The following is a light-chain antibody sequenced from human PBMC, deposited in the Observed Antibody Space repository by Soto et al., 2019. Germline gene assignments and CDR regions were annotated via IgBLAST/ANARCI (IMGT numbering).Light chain of an antibody. Sequence: EIVMTQSPATLSVSPGERATLSCRASQSVSSNLAWFQQKPGQPPRLLIYGTSTRATGIPARFSGSGSGTEFTLTISSLQSEDFAVYSCQQYNNWPAITFGQGTRLEIK. CDR2: GTS. J-gene: IGKJ5*01. V-gene: IGKV3D-15*01. CDR1: QSVSSN. CDR3: QQYNNWPAIT.